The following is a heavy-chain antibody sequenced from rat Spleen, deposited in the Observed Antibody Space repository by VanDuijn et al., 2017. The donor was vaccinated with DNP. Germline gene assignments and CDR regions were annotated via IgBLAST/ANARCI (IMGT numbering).Heavy chain of an antibody. CDR3: ARGHWEADWFAY. CDR2: LWNTGGT. V-gene: IGHV2-41*01. J-gene: IGHJ3*01. D-gene: IGHD5-1*01. CDR1: GFSLTTYN. Sequence: QVQLKESGPGLVQPSQTLSLTCTVAGFSLTTYNVHWVRQPPGKGLEWMGVLWNTGGTRYNSALKSRLSISKDTSKSQVFLKMNSLQTEDTATYYCARGHWEADWFAYWGQGTLVTVSS.